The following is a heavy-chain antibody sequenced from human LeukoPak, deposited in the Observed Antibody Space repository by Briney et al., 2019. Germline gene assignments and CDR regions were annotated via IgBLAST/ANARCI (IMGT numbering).Heavy chain of an antibody. Sequence: ASVKVSCKPSGYTFTNYGISWVRRAPGQGLEWMGWISTYNGNTNYAQNLQGRVTMSTDTSTSTVYMVLTYLRSDDTAVYYCARDGDGYTNGNFDYWGQGTLVTVSS. V-gene: IGHV1-18*01. CDR3: ARDGDGYTNGNFDY. CDR2: ISTYNGNT. D-gene: IGHD5-24*01. CDR1: GYTFTNYG. J-gene: IGHJ4*02.